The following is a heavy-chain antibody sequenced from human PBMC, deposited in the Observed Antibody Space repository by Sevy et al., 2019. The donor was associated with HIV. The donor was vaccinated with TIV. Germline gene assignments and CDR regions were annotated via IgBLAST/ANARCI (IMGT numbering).Heavy chain of an antibody. CDR2: ISSDGNNK. CDR3: ASHYYASTGYYYPLDY. D-gene: IGHD3-22*01. V-gene: IGHV3-30*04. Sequence: GGSLRLSCTAFGFNFSTYAMYWVRQAPGKGLEWVTVISSDGNNKDYADSVKGRFTMSRDNSKNTLYLQMNSLRAEDTAVYYCASHYYASTGYYYPLDYWGQGTLVTVSS. CDR1: GFNFSTYA. J-gene: IGHJ4*02.